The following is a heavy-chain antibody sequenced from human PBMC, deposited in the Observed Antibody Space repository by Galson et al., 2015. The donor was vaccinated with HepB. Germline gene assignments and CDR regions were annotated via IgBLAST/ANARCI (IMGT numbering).Heavy chain of an antibody. D-gene: IGHD2-2*01. CDR3: AKEGPYCSSTSCYLDY. CDR1: GFTFSSYG. J-gene: IGHJ4*02. V-gene: IGHV3-30*18. Sequence: LRLSCAASGFTFSSYGMHWVRQAPGKGLEWVAVISYDGSNKYYADSVKGRFTISRDNSKNTLYLQMNSLRAEDTAVYYCAKEGPYCSSTSCYLDYWGQGTLVTVSS. CDR2: ISYDGSNK.